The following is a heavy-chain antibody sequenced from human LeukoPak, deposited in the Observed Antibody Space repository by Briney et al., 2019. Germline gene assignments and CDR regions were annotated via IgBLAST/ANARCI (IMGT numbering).Heavy chain of an antibody. Sequence: GGSLRLSCAASGFTFSNYAMPWVRQAPGKGLEWVPTISGSGDSTYYSDSVKGRFTISRDNSENTLYLQLNSLRAEDTAVYYCAKGGWGTVLDYWGQGTLVTVSP. CDR2: ISGSGDST. CDR1: GFTFSNYA. V-gene: IGHV3-23*01. D-gene: IGHD3-16*01. J-gene: IGHJ4*02. CDR3: AKGGWGTVLDY.